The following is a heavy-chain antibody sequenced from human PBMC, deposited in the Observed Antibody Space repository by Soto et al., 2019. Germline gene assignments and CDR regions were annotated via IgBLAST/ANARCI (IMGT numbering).Heavy chain of an antibody. Sequence: QVQLQESGPGLVKPSETLTLTCTVSGGSVNNGNYYWSWIRQPPGKGLEWIGHIYYSGSTNYNPSLKSRVIISIATSKKQFALKLSSVTAADTAVDFCARDPGVGLSARWFDPWGQGALVTVSS. J-gene: IGHJ5*02. V-gene: IGHV4-61*01. CDR3: ARDPGVGLSARWFDP. CDR2: IYYSGST. D-gene: IGHD2-8*01. CDR1: GGSVNNGNYY.